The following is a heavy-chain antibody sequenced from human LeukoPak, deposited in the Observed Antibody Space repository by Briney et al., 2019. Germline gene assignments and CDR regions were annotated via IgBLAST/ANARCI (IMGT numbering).Heavy chain of an antibody. Sequence: SETLSLTRTVSGGSISSGGYCWSWIRQHPGKGLEWIGYIYYSGSTYYNPSLKSRVTISVDTSKNQFSLKLSSVTAADTAVYYCARDTPDSSGYYRLFDYWGQGTLVTVSS. CDR1: GGSISSGGYC. V-gene: IGHV4-31*03. CDR2: IYYSGST. D-gene: IGHD3-22*01. J-gene: IGHJ4*02. CDR3: ARDTPDSSGYYRLFDY.